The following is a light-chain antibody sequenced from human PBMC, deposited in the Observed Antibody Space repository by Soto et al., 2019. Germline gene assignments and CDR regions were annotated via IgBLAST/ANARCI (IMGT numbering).Light chain of an antibody. CDR3: QQYRMTPIT. J-gene: IGKJ5*01. Sequence: DIVLSQSPGIMSLSPGEIAALSGRGSQRVDDSHLAWYQLRPGQAPRLLIYGASTRATGIPDRFSGSGSGTDFSLTIRRLKPEDFAVYYCQQYRMTPITFGQGTRLEIK. CDR1: QRVDDSH. CDR2: GAS. V-gene: IGKV3-20*01.